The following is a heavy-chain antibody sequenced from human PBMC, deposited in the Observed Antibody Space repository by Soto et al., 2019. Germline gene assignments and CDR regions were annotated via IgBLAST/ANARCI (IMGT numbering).Heavy chain of an antibody. Sequence: QVQLQQWGAGLLKPSETLSLTCAVYGGSFSGYYWSWIRQPPGKGLEWLGEINHSGSTNYNPSLKRRVTISVDTSKNQFSLELSSVTAADTAVYYCARGVLGREEYDSSGYYEANWFDPWGQGTLVTVSS. D-gene: IGHD3-22*01. CDR3: ARGVLGREEYDSSGYYEANWFDP. CDR2: INHSGST. V-gene: IGHV4-34*01. CDR1: GGSFSGYY. J-gene: IGHJ5*02.